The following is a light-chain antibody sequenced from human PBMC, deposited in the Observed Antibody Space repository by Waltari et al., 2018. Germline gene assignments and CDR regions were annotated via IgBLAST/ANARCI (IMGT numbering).Light chain of an antibody. V-gene: IGKV2-28*01. CDR1: QSLLHSNGYNY. CDR2: LGS. CDR3: MQVLQTPFT. Sequence: DIVMTQSPLSLPVTPGEPASLSCRSSQSLLHSNGYNYFNRYLQKPGESPQLLIYLGSDRASGVPDRFTGSGSGTDFTLEISRVEAEAVGVYYCMQVLQTPFTFGPGTKVDIK. J-gene: IGKJ3*01.